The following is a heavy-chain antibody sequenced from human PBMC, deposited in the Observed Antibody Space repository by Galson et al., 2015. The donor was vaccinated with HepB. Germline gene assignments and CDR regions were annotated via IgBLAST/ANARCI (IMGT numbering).Heavy chain of an antibody. J-gene: IGHJ4*02. CDR3: ARVPAAPTHFEY. D-gene: IGHD2-2*01. CDR1: GYRFSNYG. V-gene: IGHV1-18*01. Sequence: SVKVSCKASGYRFSNYGFSWVRQAPGQGLEWVGWISAYNGNTKYAPKLQGRVSMTTDTSTSTAYMELWSLRSDDTAVYYCARVPAAPTHFEYWGQGTLVTVSS. CDR2: ISAYNGNT.